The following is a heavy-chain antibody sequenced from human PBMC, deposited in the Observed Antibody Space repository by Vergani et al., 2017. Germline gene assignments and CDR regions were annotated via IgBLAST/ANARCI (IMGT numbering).Heavy chain of an antibody. CDR1: GDSIISRSYY. Sequence: QMQLHESGPGLVKASETLSLTCTVSGDSIISRSYYWGWIRQPPGKGLEWIGSIYNSGNGDSSSSLKSRVTISADTSKNQFSLGLTSVTAADTAVYYCASGKYYSDSTSHFRGRYFDVWGRGTLVTVPS. J-gene: IGHJ2*01. V-gene: IGHV4-39*01. D-gene: IGHD3-16*01. CDR2: IYNSGNG. CDR3: ASGKYYSDSTSHFRGRYFDV.